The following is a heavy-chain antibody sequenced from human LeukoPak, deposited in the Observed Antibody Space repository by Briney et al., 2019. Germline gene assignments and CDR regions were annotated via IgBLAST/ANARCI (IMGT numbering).Heavy chain of an antibody. Sequence: PGGSLRLSCAASGFTFSSYAMSWVRQAPGKGLEWVSLISWDGGSTYYADSVKGRFTMSRDNSKNTLYLQMNSLRAEDTAVYYCAKNGDSERWLQPKFVTHWGQGTLVTVSS. D-gene: IGHD5-24*01. J-gene: IGHJ4*02. V-gene: IGHV3-23*01. CDR2: ISWDGGST. CDR3: AKNGDSERWLQPKFVTH. CDR1: GFTFSSYA.